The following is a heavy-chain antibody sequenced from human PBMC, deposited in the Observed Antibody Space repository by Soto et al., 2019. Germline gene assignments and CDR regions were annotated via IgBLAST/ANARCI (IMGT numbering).Heavy chain of an antibody. Sequence: QVQLQESGPGLVKPSETLSLTCTVSGGAVSSDNYYWRWVRQSPGKGLEWIGYIYHLGGTKYNPCLKRRVNLSLDTSKNQYSLMLNSVSVADTAVYYCAHPVADSNNVWGQGTTVTVSS. CDR1: GGAVSSDNYY. D-gene: IGHD2-15*01. V-gene: IGHV4-61*01. CDR3: AHPVADSNNV. CDR2: IYHLGGT. J-gene: IGHJ6*02.